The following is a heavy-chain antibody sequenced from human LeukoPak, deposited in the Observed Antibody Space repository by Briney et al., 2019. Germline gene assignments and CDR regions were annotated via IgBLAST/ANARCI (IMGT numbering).Heavy chain of an antibody. CDR1: GFTFSSYA. V-gene: IGHV3-23*01. J-gene: IGHJ4*02. CDR2: ISGSGGST. CDR3: AKSPSFTIFGVVIYFDY. D-gene: IGHD3-3*01. Sequence: GGSLRLSCAASGFTFSSYAMSWVRQAPGKGLEWVSAISGSGGSTYYADSVKGRFTISRDNSKNTLYLRMNSLRAEDTAVYYCAKSPSFTIFGVVIYFDYWGQGTLVTVSS.